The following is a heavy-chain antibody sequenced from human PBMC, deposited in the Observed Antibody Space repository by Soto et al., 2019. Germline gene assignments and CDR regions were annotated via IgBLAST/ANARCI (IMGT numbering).Heavy chain of an antibody. CDR2: IYYSGST. D-gene: IGHD5-18*01. CDR1: GGSISSSRYY. Sequence: AXASLSLTCTVSGGSISSSRYYWGWIRQPPGKGLEWIGSIYYSGSTYYNPSLKSRVTISVDTSKNQFSLKLSSVTAADTAVYYCARQGYSYGNYYYYYGMDVWGQGTTVTVSS. J-gene: IGHJ6*02. V-gene: IGHV4-39*01. CDR3: ARQGYSYGNYYYYYGMDV.